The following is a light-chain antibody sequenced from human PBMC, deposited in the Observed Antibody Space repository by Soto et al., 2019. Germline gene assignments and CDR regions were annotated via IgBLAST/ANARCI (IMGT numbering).Light chain of an antibody. CDR1: QNVKIY. J-gene: IGKJ3*01. V-gene: IGKV1-5*01. CDR2: GAS. Sequence: DLQMTQSPSTLSASVGDRVTITCRASQNVKIYLAWYQQKPGKAPKLLISGASNLESGVPSRFSGSGFGTEFTLTINRLQPDDFATYYCQQYEGNPTFGPGTKVNLK. CDR3: QQYEGNPT.